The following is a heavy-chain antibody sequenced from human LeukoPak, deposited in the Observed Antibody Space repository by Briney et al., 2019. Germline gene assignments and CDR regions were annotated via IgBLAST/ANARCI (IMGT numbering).Heavy chain of an antibody. V-gene: IGHV4-30-2*01. Sequence: SETLSLTCTVSGGSISSGGYYWSWIRQPPGKGLEWIGYIYHSGSTYYNPSLKSRVTISVDRSKNQFSLKLSSVTAADTAVYYCARGPRFEYYDSSGYYPFDYWGQGTLVTVSS. J-gene: IGHJ4*02. CDR2: IYHSGST. CDR1: GGSISSGGYY. D-gene: IGHD3-22*01. CDR3: ARGPRFEYYDSSGYYPFDY.